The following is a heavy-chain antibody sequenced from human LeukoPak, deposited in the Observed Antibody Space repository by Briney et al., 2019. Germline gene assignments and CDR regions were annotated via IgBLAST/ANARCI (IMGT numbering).Heavy chain of an antibody. CDR2: IYYSKNA. CDR3: VSPRGFSYGYFDY. J-gene: IGHJ4*02. D-gene: IGHD5-18*01. CDR1: GGSISSSSAY. Sequence: PSETLSLTCTVSGGSISSSSAYWGWIRQPPGKGLEWIGSIYYSKNAYYNPSLKSRVTISADTSKNQFSLTLGSVSATDTAVYYCVSPRGFSYGYFDYWGQGTLVTVSS. V-gene: IGHV4-39*01.